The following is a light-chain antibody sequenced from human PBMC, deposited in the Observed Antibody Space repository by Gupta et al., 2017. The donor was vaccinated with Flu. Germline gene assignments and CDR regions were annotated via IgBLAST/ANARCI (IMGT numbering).Light chain of an antibody. V-gene: IGLV2-11*01. CDR2: DVY. CDR3: CSFGAASF. J-gene: IGLJ2*01. Sequence: HSALTQPRSLSGSPGPSVAISCTGTSSDVGAYNYVSWYQQHPGKAPKLIIYDVYKRPSGVTDRVTGSKSGNTASLTISGLQPEDEADYHCCSFGAASFFGGGTKLTVL. CDR1: SSDVGAYNY.